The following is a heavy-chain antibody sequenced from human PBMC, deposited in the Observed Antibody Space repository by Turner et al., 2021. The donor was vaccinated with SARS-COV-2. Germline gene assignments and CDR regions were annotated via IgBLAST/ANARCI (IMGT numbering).Heavy chain of an antibody. CDR1: GFTFSSYA. D-gene: IGHD3-10*01. CDR3: ARGPHPRGFDY. J-gene: IGHJ4*02. Sequence: EVQLLESGGGLVQPGGSLRLSCAASGFTFSSYAMSWVRQAPGKGLEWVSAISGGGTNTYYADSVKGRFTISRDNSKNTLYLQMNSLRAEDTAVYYCARGPHPRGFDYWGQGTLVTVSS. V-gene: IGHV3-23*01. CDR2: ISGGGTNT.